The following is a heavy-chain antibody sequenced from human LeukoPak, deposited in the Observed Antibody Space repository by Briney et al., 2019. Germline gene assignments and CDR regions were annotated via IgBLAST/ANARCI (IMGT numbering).Heavy chain of an antibody. CDR2: IYHSGST. CDR1: GGSISSSNW. J-gene: IGHJ4*02. CDR3: ARGGRVRGVIGY. V-gene: IGHV4-4*02. D-gene: IGHD3-10*01. Sequence: SETLSLTCAVSGGSISSSNWWSWVHQPPGKGLEWIGEIYHSGSTNYNPSLKSRVTISVDTSKNQFSLKLSSVTAADTAVYYCARGGRVRGVIGYWGQGTLVTVSS.